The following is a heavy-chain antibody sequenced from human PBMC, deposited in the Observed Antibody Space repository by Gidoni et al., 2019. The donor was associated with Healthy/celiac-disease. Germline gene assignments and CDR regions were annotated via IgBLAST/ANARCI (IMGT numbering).Heavy chain of an antibody. V-gene: IGHV3-73*01. CDR1: GFTSSGCA. J-gene: IGHJ4*02. Sequence: EVQLVESGGGLVQPGGYLKLSCAASGFTSSGCAIHWVRQASGKGLEWVGRIRSKANSYATAYAAAVKGRFTVSIDDSKNTAYLQMNSLKTEDTAVYYCTTNPWVDDFWSGYYTGGFDYWGQGTLVTVSS. D-gene: IGHD3-3*01. CDR3: TTNPWVDDFWSGYYTGGFDY. CDR2: IRSKANSYAT.